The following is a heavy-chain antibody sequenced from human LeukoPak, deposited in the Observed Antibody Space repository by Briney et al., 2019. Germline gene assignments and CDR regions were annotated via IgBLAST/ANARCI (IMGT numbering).Heavy chain of an antibody. Sequence: PGGSLRLSCAASGFTFSSYAMSWVRQAPGKGLEWVSAISGSGGSTYYADSVKGRFTISRDNSKNTLYLQKNSLRAEDTAVYYCATYYYDSSGYFLPFDYWGQGTLVTVSS. CDR3: ATYYYDSSGYFLPFDY. V-gene: IGHV3-23*01. J-gene: IGHJ4*02. CDR1: GFTFSSYA. D-gene: IGHD3-22*01. CDR2: ISGSGGST.